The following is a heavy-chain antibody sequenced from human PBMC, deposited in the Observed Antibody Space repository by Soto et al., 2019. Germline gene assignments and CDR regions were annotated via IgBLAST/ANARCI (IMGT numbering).Heavy chain of an antibody. Sequence: GSLRLACSACGFTFNNYAMSWVRQAPGKGLEWVSAISSSGYSTYYADSVKGRFTISRDNSKNTVYLQMNNLRAEDTAVYYCAKGSVVVAAKFDSWGQGTLVTVYS. V-gene: IGHV3-23*01. CDR2: ISSSGYST. D-gene: IGHD2-15*01. J-gene: IGHJ4*02. CDR3: AKGSVVVAAKFDS. CDR1: GFTFNNYA.